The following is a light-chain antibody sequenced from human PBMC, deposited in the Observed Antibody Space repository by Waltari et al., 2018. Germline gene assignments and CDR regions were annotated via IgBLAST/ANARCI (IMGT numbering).Light chain of an antibody. CDR2: DVN. J-gene: IGLJ2*01. Sequence: QSALTQPRSVSGSPGQSVTISCTGTSGDVVSYNYVSWYQQHPGKAPKLMIYDVNRRPSGVPDRFSGSKSGNTASLTIAGLQVEDEADYSCCSYADRITLLFGGGTKLTVL. CDR1: SGDVVSYNY. CDR3: CSYADRITLL. V-gene: IGLV2-11*01.